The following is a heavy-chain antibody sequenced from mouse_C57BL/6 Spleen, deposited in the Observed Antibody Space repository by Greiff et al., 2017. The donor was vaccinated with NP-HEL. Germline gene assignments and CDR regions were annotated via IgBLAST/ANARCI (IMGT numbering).Heavy chain of an antibody. V-gene: IGHV7-3*01. CDR3: ARPYYDYYYAMDY. CDR1: GFTFTDYY. J-gene: IGHJ4*01. CDR2: IRNKANGYTT. D-gene: IGHD2-4*01. Sequence: EVMLVESGGGLVQPGGSLSLSCAASGFTFTDYYMSWVRQPPGKALEWLGFIRNKANGYTTEYSASVKGRFTISRDNSQSIIYLQMNALRAEDSATYYCARPYYDYYYAMDYWGQGTSVTVSS.